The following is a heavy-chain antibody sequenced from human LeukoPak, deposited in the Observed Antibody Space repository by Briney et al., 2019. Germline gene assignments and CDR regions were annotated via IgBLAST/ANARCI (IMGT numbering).Heavy chain of an antibody. D-gene: IGHD3-3*01. CDR2: IIPIFGTA. CDR1: GGTFSSYA. Sequence: SVKVACKASGGTFSSYAISWVRQAPGQGLEWMGGIIPIFGTANYAQKFQGRVTITADESTSTAYMELSSLRSEDTAVYYCASAYDFWSGSNYWGQGTLVTVSS. V-gene: IGHV1-69*01. J-gene: IGHJ4*02. CDR3: ASAYDFWSGSNY.